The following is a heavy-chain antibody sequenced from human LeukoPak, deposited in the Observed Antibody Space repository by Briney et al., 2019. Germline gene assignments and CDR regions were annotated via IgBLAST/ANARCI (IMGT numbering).Heavy chain of an antibody. CDR2: INHSGST. V-gene: IGHV4-34*01. CDR1: GGSFSGYY. CDR3: ARETVDTAMVIDY. Sequence: ETLSLTCAVYGGSFSGYYWSWIRQPPGKGLEWTGEINHSGSTNYNPSLKSRVTISVDTSKNQFSLRLSSVTAADTAVYYCARETVDTAMVIDYWGQGTLVTVSS. D-gene: IGHD5-18*01. J-gene: IGHJ4*02.